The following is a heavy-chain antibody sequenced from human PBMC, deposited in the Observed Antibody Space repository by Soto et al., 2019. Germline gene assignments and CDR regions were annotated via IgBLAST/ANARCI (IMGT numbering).Heavy chain of an antibody. CDR2: ISGSGGST. D-gene: IGHD2-15*01. J-gene: IGHJ6*03. V-gene: IGHV3-23*01. CDR3: AKDRRDIVVVVAATRFSGYYYMDV. Sequence: VSAISGSGGSTYYADSVKGRFTISRDNSKNTLYLQMNSLRAEDTAVYYCAKDRRDIVVVVAATRFSGYYYMDVWGKGTTVTVSS.